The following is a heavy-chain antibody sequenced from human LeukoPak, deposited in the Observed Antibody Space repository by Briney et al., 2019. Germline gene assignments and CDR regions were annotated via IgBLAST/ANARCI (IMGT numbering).Heavy chain of an antibody. CDR2: IVATVGTT. CDR1: GFTFSEYA. Sequence: GGSLRLSCAASGFTFSEYAMSWVRQAPGKGLEWVSTIVATVGTTYSADSVKGRFTTSRDNSKNILYLQMYDVSAEDTALYYCAKPTQCVDGRCYSGWDSWGQGALVTVSS. V-gene: IGHV3-23*01. D-gene: IGHD2-15*01. CDR3: AKPTQCVDGRCYSGWDS. J-gene: IGHJ4*02.